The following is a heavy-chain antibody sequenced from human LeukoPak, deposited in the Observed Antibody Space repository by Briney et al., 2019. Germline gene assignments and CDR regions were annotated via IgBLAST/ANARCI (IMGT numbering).Heavy chain of an antibody. V-gene: IGHV3-48*01. J-gene: IGHJ4*02. CDR3: ARHDGGYGPFDY. CDR1: GFTFSSYD. CDR2: ITSSGHAI. D-gene: IGHD5-12*01. Sequence: GGSLRLSCVVSGFTFSSYDMNWVRQAPGKGLEWVSFITSSGHAIFYADSVKGRFTISRDNSKNTLYLQMNSLRAEDTAVYYCARHDGGYGPFDYWGQGTLVTVSS.